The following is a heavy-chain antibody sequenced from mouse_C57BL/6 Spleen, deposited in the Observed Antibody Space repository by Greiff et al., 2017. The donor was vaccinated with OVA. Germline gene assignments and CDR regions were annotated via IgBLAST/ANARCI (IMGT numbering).Heavy chain of an antibody. V-gene: IGHV1-55*01. Sequence: QVQLQQPGAELVKPGASVKMSCKASGYTFTSYWITWVKQRPGQGLEWIGDINPGSGSTNYNEKFKSKATLTVDTSSSTAYMQLSSLTSEDSAVYDCDKRASTTVVAANWYFDVWGTGTTVTVSS. J-gene: IGHJ1*03. D-gene: IGHD1-1*01. CDR1: GYTFTSYW. CDR3: DKRASTTVVAANWYFDV. CDR2: INPGSGST.